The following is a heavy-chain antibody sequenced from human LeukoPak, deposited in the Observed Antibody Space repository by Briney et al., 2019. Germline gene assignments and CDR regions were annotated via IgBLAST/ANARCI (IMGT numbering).Heavy chain of an antibody. Sequence: PSETLSLTCAVYGGSFSGYYWSWIRQPPGKWLEWIGEINHSGSTNYNPSLKSRVTISVDTSKNQFSLKLRSVTAADTAVYYCAREVLRSRYYYYMDVWGKGTTVTVSS. D-gene: IGHD3-10*01. CDR1: GGSFSGYY. J-gene: IGHJ6*03. V-gene: IGHV4-34*01. CDR2: INHSGST. CDR3: AREVLRSRYYYYMDV.